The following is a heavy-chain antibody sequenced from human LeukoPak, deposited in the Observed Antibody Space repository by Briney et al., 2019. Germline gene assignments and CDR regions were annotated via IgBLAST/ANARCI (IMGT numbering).Heavy chain of an antibody. CDR2: IYSGGST. V-gene: IGHV3-66*01. CDR3: ARDRGYCSGGSCSPGY. CDR1: GFTVSSNY. J-gene: IGHJ4*02. Sequence: GGSLRPSCAASGFTVSSNYMSWVRQAPGKGLEWVSVIYSGGSTYYADSVKGRFTISRDNSKNTLYLQMNSLRAEDTAVYYCARDRGYCSGGSCSPGYWGQGTLVTVSS. D-gene: IGHD2-15*01.